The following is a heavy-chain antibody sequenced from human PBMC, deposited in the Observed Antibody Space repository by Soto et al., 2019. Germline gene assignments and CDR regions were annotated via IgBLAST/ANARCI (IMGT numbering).Heavy chain of an antibody. Sequence: SETLSLTCAVYGGSFSGYYWSWIRQPPGKGLEWIGEINHSGSTNYNPSLKSRVTISVDTSKNQFSLKLSSVTAADTAVYYCARGLLRYFGWFDPWGQGTLVT. CDR3: ARGLLRYFGWFDP. J-gene: IGHJ5*02. CDR1: GGSFSGYY. D-gene: IGHD3-9*01. V-gene: IGHV4-34*01. CDR2: INHSGST.